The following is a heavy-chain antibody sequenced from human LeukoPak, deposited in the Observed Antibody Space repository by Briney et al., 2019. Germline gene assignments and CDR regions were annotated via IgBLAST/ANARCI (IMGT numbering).Heavy chain of an antibody. J-gene: IGHJ4*02. CDR2: IRYDGSNK. CDR1: GFTFSSYG. D-gene: IGHD2-2*01. V-gene: IGHV3-30*02. CDR3: AKSGYDCSSTSCYAFDY. Sequence: GGSLRLSCAASGFTFSSYGMHWVRQAPGKGLEWVAFIRYDGSNKYYADSVKGRFTISRDNSKNTLYLQMNSLRAEDTAVYYCAKSGYDCSSTSCYAFDYWGQGTLVTVSS.